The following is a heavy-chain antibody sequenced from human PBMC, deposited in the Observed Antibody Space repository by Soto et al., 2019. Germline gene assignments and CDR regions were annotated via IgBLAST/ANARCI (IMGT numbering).Heavy chain of an antibody. J-gene: IGHJ6*02. CDR1: GYTFTSYA. CDR2: INAGNGNT. CDR3: AVGYALYYYYGMDV. Sequence: GASVKVSWKASGYTFTSYAMHWVRQAPGQRLEWMGWINAGNGNTKYSQKFQGRVTITRDTSASTAYMELSSLRSEDTAVYYCAVGYALYYYYGMDVWGQGTTVTVSS. D-gene: IGHD5-18*01. V-gene: IGHV1-3*01.